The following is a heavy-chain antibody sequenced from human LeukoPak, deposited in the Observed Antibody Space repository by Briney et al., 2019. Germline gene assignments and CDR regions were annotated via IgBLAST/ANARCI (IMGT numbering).Heavy chain of an antibody. J-gene: IGHJ4*02. CDR3: ARDRRYYDFWSGRRLYTNFDY. D-gene: IGHD3-3*01. CDR2: IYSDNT. Sequence: GGSLRLSCTVSGFTVSSNSMSWVRQAPGKGLEWVSFIYSDNTHYSDSVKGRFTISRDNSKNTLYLQMNSLRAEDTAVYYCARDRRYYDFWSGRRLYTNFDYWGQGTLVTVSS. V-gene: IGHV3-53*01. CDR1: GFTVSSNS.